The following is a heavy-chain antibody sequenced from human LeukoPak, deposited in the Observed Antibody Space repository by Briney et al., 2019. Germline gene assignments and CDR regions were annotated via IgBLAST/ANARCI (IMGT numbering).Heavy chain of an antibody. CDR3: ARGATYGSGSYYTLDY. CDR2: IRYDGSNK. CDR1: GFTFSSYG. Sequence: PGRSLRLSCAASGFTFSSYGMHWVRQAPGKGLEWVAFIRYDGSNKYYADSVKGRFTISRDNSKNTLYLQMNSLRAEDTAVYYCARGATYGSGSYYTLDYWGQGTLVTVSS. J-gene: IGHJ4*02. V-gene: IGHV3-30*02. D-gene: IGHD3-10*01.